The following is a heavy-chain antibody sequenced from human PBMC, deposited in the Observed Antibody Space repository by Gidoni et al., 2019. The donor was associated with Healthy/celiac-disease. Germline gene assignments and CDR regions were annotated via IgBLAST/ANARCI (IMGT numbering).Heavy chain of an antibody. CDR2: ISGSGGST. V-gene: IGHV3-23*04. CDR3: AKVDDSSGYYLYYFDY. J-gene: IGHJ4*02. Sequence: EVQLVESGGGLVQPGGSLRLSCAASGFTFSSYAMSWVRQAPGKGLEWVSAISGSGGSTYYADSVKGRFTISRDNSKNTLYLQMNSLRAEDTAVYYCAKVDDSSGYYLYYFDYWGQGTLVTVSS. CDR1: GFTFSSYA. D-gene: IGHD3-22*01.